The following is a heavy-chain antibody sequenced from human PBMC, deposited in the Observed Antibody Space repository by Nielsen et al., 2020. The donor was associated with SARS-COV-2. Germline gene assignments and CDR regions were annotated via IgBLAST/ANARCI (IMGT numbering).Heavy chain of an antibody. CDR3: ARSPSGRDGGGWGYFDY. V-gene: IGHV3-11*04. Sequence: GESLKISCAASGFTFSDYYMSWIRQAPGKGLEWVASISSTGTYIYYADPVKGRFTIFRDNPKNSMYLEMNSLRAEDTAVYYCARSPSGRDGGGWGYFDYWGQGTLVTVSS. D-gene: IGHD6-19*01. J-gene: IGHJ4*02. CDR2: ISSTGTYI. CDR1: GFTFSDYY.